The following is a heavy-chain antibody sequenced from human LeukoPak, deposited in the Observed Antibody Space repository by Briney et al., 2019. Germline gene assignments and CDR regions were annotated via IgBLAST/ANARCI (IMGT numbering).Heavy chain of an antibody. CDR3: AKAGSGWYAPY. J-gene: IGHJ4*02. CDR2: VRYNGNDK. Sequence: GGSLRLSCAASGFMFSSAWMNWVRQAPGKGLEWVAFVRYNGNDKYYADSVKGRFTISRDNSKNTVDLQMDSLRAEDTAVYYCAKAGSGWYAPYWGQGTLVTVS. V-gene: IGHV3-30*02. CDR1: GFMFSSAW. D-gene: IGHD6-19*01.